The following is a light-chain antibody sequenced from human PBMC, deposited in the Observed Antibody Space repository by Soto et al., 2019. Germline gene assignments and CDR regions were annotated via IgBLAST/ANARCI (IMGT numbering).Light chain of an antibody. J-gene: IGKJ4*01. CDR2: GAS. CDR3: QQSFNAPVT. CDR1: QSISTF. V-gene: IGKV1-39*01. Sequence: DIQMTQSPSSLSASVGDNVIITCRASQSISTFLNWYQQNPGKAPKLLIYGASTLQSGVPSRFIGSGSGTDFTLSINSLRPEDFATYYGQQSFNAPVTFGGGTKVEI.